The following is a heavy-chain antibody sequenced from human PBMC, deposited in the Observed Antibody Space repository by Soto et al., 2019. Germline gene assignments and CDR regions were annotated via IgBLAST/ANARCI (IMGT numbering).Heavy chain of an antibody. J-gene: IGHJ3*01. D-gene: IGHD6-13*01. CDR3: ARRGSREAVDGNDGFDV. V-gene: IGHV1-8*01. Sequence: VSVKVSCKASGYTFTSYDLNCARQATGQGLEWMGWMNPNSGNTGYAQKFQGRVTMTRNTSISTAYMELSSLRSEDTAMYYCARRGSREAVDGNDGFDVWGQGTMVTVSS. CDR1: GYTFTSYD. CDR2: MNPNSGNT.